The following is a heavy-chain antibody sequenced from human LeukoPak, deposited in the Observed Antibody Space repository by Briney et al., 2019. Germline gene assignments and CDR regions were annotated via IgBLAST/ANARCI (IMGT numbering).Heavy chain of an antibody. CDR3: ARKIGYYDSSGATIGAFDI. CDR2: NYTSGST. D-gene: IGHD3-22*01. J-gene: IGHJ3*02. CDR1: VGSISSYY. V-gene: IGHV4-4*07. Sequence: SETLSLTCTVSVGSISSYYWSWIRRPAGKGLEWFGRNYTSGSTNYNPSLKSGVTMSVDTSKNQFSLKLSSVIAADTAGYYCARKIGYYDSSGATIGAFDIWGQGTMVTVSS.